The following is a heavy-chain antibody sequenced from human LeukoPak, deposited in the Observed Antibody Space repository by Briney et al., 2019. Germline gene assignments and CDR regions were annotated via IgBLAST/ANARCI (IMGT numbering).Heavy chain of an antibody. CDR1: GYTFTSYY. J-gene: IGHJ5*02. CDR2: INPSGGST. V-gene: IGHV1-46*01. CDR3: ARANCSSTSCNNLAGYNWFDP. D-gene: IGHD2-2*02. Sequence: ASVTVSCKSSGYTFTSYYMHWVRQAPGQGLEWIGIINPSGGSTSDAQKFQGRVTMTSDMSTSKVYMELSSLRSEETAVYYCARANCSSTSCNNLAGYNWFDPWGQGTLVTVSS.